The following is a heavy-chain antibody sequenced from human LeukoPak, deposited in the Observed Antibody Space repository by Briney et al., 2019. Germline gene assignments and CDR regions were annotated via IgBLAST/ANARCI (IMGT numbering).Heavy chain of an antibody. CDR1: GGTFSSYA. J-gene: IGHJ4*02. D-gene: IGHD3-10*01. CDR3: ARDPTYYGSGSYGSRGFDY. CDR2: IIPIFGTA. V-gene: IGHV1-69*13. Sequence: GASVKVSCKASGGTFSSYAISWVRQAPGQGLEWMGGIIPIFGTANYAQKFQGRVTITADESTSTAYMELSSLRSEDTAVYYCARDPTYYGSGSYGSRGFDYWGQGTLVTVSS.